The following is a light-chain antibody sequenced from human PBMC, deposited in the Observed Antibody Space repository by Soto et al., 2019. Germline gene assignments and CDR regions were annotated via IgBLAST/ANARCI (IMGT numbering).Light chain of an antibody. CDR2: SNN. CDR1: SSNIGSNT. V-gene: IGLV1-44*01. Sequence: QSVLTQPPSASGTPGQRVTISCSGSSSNIGSNTVNWYQQLPGTAPKLLIYSNNQRPSGVPDRFSGSKSGTSASLAISGLQSEDEADYYCAAWDDSLNGFLWVFGGGTKVTVL. J-gene: IGLJ3*02. CDR3: AAWDDSLNGFLWV.